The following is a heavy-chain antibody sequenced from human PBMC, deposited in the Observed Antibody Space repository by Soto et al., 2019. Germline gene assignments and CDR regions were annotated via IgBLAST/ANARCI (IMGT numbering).Heavy chain of an antibody. J-gene: IGHJ6*02. D-gene: IGHD6-19*01. V-gene: IGHV1-3*01. CDR1: GYTFTSYA. CDR2: INAGNGNT. Sequence: ASVKVSCKASGYTFTSYAIHWVRQAPGQRLEWMGWINAGNGNTKYSQKFQGRVTITRDTSARTAYMELSSLRSEDTAVYYCARDPGIAVAGTPLDYYGMDVWGPGPTVTV. CDR3: ARDPGIAVAGTPLDYYGMDV.